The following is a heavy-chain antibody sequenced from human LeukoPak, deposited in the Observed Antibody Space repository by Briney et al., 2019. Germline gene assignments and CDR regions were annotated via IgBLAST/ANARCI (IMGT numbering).Heavy chain of an antibody. CDR1: GFTFSSYA. V-gene: IGHV3-30*04. D-gene: IGHD5-18*01. CDR3: AGDRGYSYGPFDY. J-gene: IGHJ4*02. Sequence: GRSLRLSCAASGFTFSSYAMHWVRQAPGKGLEWVAVISYDGSNKYYADYVKGRFTISRDNSKNTLYLQMSSLRAEDTAVYYCAGDRGYSYGPFDYWGQGTLVTVSS. CDR2: ISYDGSNK.